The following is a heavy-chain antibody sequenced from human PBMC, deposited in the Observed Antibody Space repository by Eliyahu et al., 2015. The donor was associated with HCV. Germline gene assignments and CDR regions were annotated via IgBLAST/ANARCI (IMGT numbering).Heavy chain of an antibody. CDR2: VFYIVST. J-gene: IGHJ4*02. D-gene: IGHD6-19*01. Sequence: QLQLQESGPGLVKPSETLSLTCTVSGGSIRSTDYYWGLDPPPPGKEPGGVGGVFYIVSTFYKPSLKSRVTISVDTSKNQFSLKVTSVSAADTAVYYCARDSLAVAGTIDYWGQGTLVTVSS. V-gene: IGHV4-39*07. CDR3: ARDSLAVAGTIDY. CDR1: GGSIRSTDYY.